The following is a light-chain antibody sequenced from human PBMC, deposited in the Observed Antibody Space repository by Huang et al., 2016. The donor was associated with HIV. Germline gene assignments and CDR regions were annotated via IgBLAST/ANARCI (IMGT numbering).Light chain of an antibody. J-gene: IGKJ2*01. CDR2: GTS. CDR1: QSVSSNH. Sequence: EIVLTQSPGTLSLSPGDGATLSCRASQSVSSNHLAWYQQKPGQAPRLLIYGTSNRVTGIPDRFSGSGSGTDFTLTISSLEPEDFAVYCCQQYGSSPVTFGQGTKLEIK. V-gene: IGKV3-20*01. CDR3: QQYGSSPVT.